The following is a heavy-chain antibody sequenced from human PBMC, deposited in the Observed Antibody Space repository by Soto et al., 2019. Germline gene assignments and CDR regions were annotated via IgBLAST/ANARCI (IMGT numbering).Heavy chain of an antibody. D-gene: IGHD2-15*01. Sequence: SLKISCKASGYIFTDYWIAWVRQMPGKGLEWMGIIYPDDSDTRYSPSIQGQVTISVDKSITTAYLQWSSLRPSDTAMYYCVRNGECSGGSCYSPSHYYYGLDVWGQGTTVTVSS. CDR2: IYPDDSDT. CDR1: GYIFTDYW. J-gene: IGHJ6*02. V-gene: IGHV5-51*01. CDR3: VRNGECSGGSCYSPSHYYYGLDV.